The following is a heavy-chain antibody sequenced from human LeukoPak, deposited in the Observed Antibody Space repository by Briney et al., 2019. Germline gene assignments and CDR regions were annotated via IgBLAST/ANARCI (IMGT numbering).Heavy chain of an antibody. J-gene: IGHJ3*02. CDR3: ARDSAQALAILHAFDI. Sequence: GGSLRLSCAASGFTVSSYTMDWVRQAPGKGLEWVSKISSSSSTIYYADSVKGRFTISRDNAKNSLYLQMNSLRAEDTAVYYCARDSAQALAILHAFDIWGHGTMVTVSS. D-gene: IGHD5-12*01. CDR1: GFTVSSYT. CDR2: ISSSSSTI. V-gene: IGHV3-48*01.